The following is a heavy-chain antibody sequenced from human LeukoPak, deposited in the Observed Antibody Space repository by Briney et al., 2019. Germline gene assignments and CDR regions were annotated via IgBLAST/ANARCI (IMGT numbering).Heavy chain of an antibody. V-gene: IGHV1-2*02. CDR1: GYTFTSYG. CDR2: INPNSGGT. CDR3: AREYCSSTSCYYYYMDV. Sequence: ASVKVSCKASGYTFTSYGISWVRQAPGQGLEWMGWINPNSGGTNYAQKFQGRVTMTRDTSISTAYMELSRLRSDDTAVYYCAREYCSSTSCYYYYMDVWGKGTTVTVSS. J-gene: IGHJ6*03. D-gene: IGHD2-2*01.